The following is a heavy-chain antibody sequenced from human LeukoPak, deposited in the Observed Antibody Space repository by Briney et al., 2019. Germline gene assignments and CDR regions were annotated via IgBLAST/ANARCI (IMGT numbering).Heavy chain of an antibody. D-gene: IGHD4-23*01. V-gene: IGHV3-7*01. J-gene: IGHJ4*02. Sequence: GGSLRLSCVGSGSTFNGHWLTWVRQAPGRGLEWVASIKEDGRQAYYMDSVKDRFTISRDNSKKSLYLQMNSPRIEDTAVYYCAREWYDYGGDSEGYWGQGTLVSVSS. CDR3: AREWYDYGGDSEGY. CDR1: GSTFNGHW. CDR2: IKEDGRQA.